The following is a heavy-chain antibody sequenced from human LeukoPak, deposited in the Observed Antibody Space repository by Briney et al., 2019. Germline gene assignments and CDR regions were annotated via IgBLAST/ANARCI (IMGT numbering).Heavy chain of an antibody. D-gene: IGHD3-10*02. Sequence: GGSLRLSCAASGFTVSSNYMTWVRQAPGKGLEWVSVIHKNAITYYADTVKGRFTISRDNSKNMLYLQMNSLRAEDTAVYYCARALRVRGVPDYMDVWGKGTTVIISS. V-gene: IGHV3-53*01. J-gene: IGHJ6*03. CDR2: IHKNAIT. CDR1: GFTVSSNY. CDR3: ARALRVRGVPDYMDV.